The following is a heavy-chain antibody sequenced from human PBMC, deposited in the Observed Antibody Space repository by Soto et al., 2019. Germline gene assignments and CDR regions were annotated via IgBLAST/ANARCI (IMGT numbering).Heavy chain of an antibody. CDR2: IYYSGST. D-gene: IGHD3-16*01. CDR3: AREIKDDYYCYYYMDV. J-gene: IGHJ6*03. Sequence: QVQLQESGPGLVKPSQTLSLTCTVSGGSISSGGYYWSWIRQHPGKGLEWIGYIYYSGSTYYNPSLKSRYTISVDTSKNQFSLKLSSVTAADTAVYYCAREIKDDYYCYYYMDVWGKGTTVTVSS. CDR1: GGSISSGGYY. V-gene: IGHV4-31*03.